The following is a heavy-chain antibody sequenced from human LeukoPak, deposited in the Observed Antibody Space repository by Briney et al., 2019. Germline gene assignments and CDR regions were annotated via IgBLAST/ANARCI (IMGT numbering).Heavy chain of an antibody. CDR2: INHSGST. CDR3: ARAGDLEVTQSGYFDY. V-gene: IGHV4-34*01. J-gene: IGHJ4*02. Sequence: SETLSLTCAVYGGSFSGYYWCWIRQPPGKGLEWIGEINHSGSTNYNPSLKSRVTISVDTSKNQFSLKLSSVTAADTAVYYCARAGDLEVTQSGYFDYWGQGTLVTVSS. CDR1: GGSFSGYY. D-gene: IGHD4-23*01.